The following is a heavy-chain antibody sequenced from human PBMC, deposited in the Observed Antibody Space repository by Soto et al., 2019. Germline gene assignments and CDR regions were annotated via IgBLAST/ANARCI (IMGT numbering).Heavy chain of an antibody. V-gene: IGHV1-3*01. CDR3: ARDTRYFDINWYLDL. Sequence: ASVKVSCKASGYTFTSYAMHWVRQAPGQRLEWMGWINAGNGNTKYSQKFQGRVTITRDTSASTAYMELSSLRSEDTAVYYCARDTRYFDINWYLDLWGRGTLVTVSS. CDR1: GYTFTSYA. J-gene: IGHJ2*01. CDR2: INAGNGNT. D-gene: IGHD3-9*01.